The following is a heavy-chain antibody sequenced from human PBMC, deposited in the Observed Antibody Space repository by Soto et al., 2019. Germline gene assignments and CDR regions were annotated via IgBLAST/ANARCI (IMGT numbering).Heavy chain of an antibody. V-gene: IGHV1-24*01. CDR2: FDPEDGET. Sequence: ASVKVSCEVSGYTLTELSMHWVRQAPGKGLEWMGGFDPEDGETIYAQKFQGRVTMTEATSTDTGYMELNSLRSEYTAVYYCVTLGGGYYQYCLDYWGQETLVTVSS. CDR3: VTLGGGYYQYCLDY. D-gene: IGHD3-3*01. J-gene: IGHJ4*02. CDR1: GYTLTELS.